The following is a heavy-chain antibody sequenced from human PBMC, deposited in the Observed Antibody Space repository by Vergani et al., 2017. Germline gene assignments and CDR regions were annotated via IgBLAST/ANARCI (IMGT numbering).Heavy chain of an antibody. CDR2: ISSSSSYI. Sequence: EVQLVESGGGLVKPGGSLRLSCAASGFTFSSYSMNWVRQAPGKGLEWVSSISSSSSYIYYADSVKCRFTISRDNAKNSLYLQMISLRAEDTAVYYCARXQVGVDCIGVSCYLALWCAFDIWGQGTMVTVSS. J-gene: IGHJ3*02. D-gene: IGHD2-15*01. CDR3: ARXQVGVDCIGVSCYLALWCAFDI. CDR1: GFTFSSYS. V-gene: IGHV3-21*01.